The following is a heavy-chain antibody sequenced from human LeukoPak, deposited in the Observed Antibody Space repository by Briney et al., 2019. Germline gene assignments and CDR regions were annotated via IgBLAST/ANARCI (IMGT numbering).Heavy chain of an antibody. V-gene: IGHV3-23*01. Sequence: GGTLRLSCAASGFTFSSYGMSWARQAPGKGLEWVSAISGSGGSTYYADSVKGRFTISRDNSKNTLYLQMNSLRAEDTAVYYCAKDLFGGYGRSVWGQGTLVTVSS. D-gene: IGHD5-12*01. CDR3: AKDLFGGYGRSV. CDR2: ISGSGGST. CDR1: GFTFSSYG. J-gene: IGHJ4*02.